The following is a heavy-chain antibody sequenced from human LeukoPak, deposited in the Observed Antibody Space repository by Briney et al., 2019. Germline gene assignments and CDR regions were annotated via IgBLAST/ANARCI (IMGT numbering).Heavy chain of an antibody. CDR2: IYYSGST. Sequence: KTSETLSLTCTVSGGSISSSSYYWGWIRQPPGKELEWIGSIYYSGSTYYNPSLKSRVTISVDTSKNQFSLKLSSVTAADTAVYYCARRTDTGYGLYFDYWGQGTLVTVSS. V-gene: IGHV4-39*01. CDR3: ARRTDTGYGLYFDY. CDR1: GGSISSSSYY. D-gene: IGHD5-18*01. J-gene: IGHJ4*02.